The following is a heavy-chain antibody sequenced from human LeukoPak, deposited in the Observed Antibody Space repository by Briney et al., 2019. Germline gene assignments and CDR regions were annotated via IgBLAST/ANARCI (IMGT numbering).Heavy chain of an antibody. CDR1: GGTFSSYA. V-gene: IGHV1-69*01. J-gene: IGHJ4*02. D-gene: IGHD6-19*01. CDR3: AREPSGWFPFDY. CDR2: IIPIFGTA. Sequence: SGKVSCKASGGTFSSYAISWVRQAPGQGLEWMGGIIPIFGTANYAQKFQGRVTITADESTSTAYMELSSLRSEDTAVYYCAREPSGWFPFDYRGQGTLVTVSS.